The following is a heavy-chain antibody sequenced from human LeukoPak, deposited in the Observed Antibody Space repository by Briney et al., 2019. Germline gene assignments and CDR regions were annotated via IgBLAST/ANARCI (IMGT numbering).Heavy chain of an antibody. CDR1: GFTFSSYA. D-gene: IGHD2-15*01. CDR2: TSTNGGST. V-gene: IGHV3-64D*09. J-gene: IGHJ4*02. CDR3: VKGYCGGGSCFSRTMYYFDY. Sequence: GGSLRLSCSASGFTFSSYAMHWVRQVPGKGLEYVSATSTNGGSTYYADSVKGRFTISRDNSKNTLYLQMSSLRAEDTAVYYCVKGYCGGGSCFSRTMYYFDYWGQGTLVTVSS.